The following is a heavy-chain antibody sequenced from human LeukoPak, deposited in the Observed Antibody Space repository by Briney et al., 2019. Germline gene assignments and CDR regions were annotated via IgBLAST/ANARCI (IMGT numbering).Heavy chain of an antibody. CDR2: ISGSGGST. J-gene: IGHJ6*02. V-gene: IGHV3-23*01. Sequence: PGGSLRLSCAASGFTFSSYAMSWVRQAPGKGLEWVSAISGSGGSTYYADSVKGRFTISRDNSKNTLYLQMNSLRAEDTAVYYCAKAPGITMVYYYGMDVWGQGTTVTVSS. D-gene: IGHD3-10*01. CDR1: GFTFSSYA. CDR3: AKAPGITMVYYYGMDV.